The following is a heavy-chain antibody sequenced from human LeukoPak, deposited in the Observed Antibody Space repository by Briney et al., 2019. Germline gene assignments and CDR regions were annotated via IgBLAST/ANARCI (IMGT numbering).Heavy chain of an antibody. CDR1: GFTFSSYS. V-gene: IGHV3-21*01. D-gene: IGHD1-26*01. CDR3: ARGRLSYSLQFDY. CDR2: ISSSSSYI. Sequence: PGGSLRLSCAASGFTFSSYSMNWVRQAPGKGLEWVSSISSSSSYIYYADSVKGRFTISRDNAKNSLYLQMNSLRAEDTAVYYCARGRLSYSLQFDYWGQGTLVTVSS. J-gene: IGHJ4*02.